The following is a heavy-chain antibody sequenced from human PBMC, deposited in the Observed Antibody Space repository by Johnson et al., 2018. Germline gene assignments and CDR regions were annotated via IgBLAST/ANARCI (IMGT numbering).Heavy chain of an antibody. V-gene: IGHV3-73*02. CDR1: GFTFSGSA. D-gene: IGHD5-24*01. CDR3: ASPRDGYALDAVDI. Sequence: VQLLETGGGLVQPGGSLKLSCAASGFTFSGSAMHWVRQASGKGLEWVGRIRSKANSYATAYAASVKGRFTISRDNAKNTLYLQMNSLRAEDTAGYYGASPRDGYALDAVDIWGQGTMVTVSS. J-gene: IGHJ3*02. CDR2: IRSKANSYAT.